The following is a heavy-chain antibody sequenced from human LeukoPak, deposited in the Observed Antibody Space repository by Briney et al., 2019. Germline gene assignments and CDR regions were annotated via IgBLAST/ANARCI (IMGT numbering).Heavy chain of an antibody. J-gene: IGHJ5*02. CDR2: ISLDVYT. V-gene: IGHV4-34*01. Sequence: SQSLSPTCSVHAQALRGYYWRWVRHSPNVGRRWIWEISLDVYTTSNPSLKSRLTMYGDTSKNQFSLQLRSVTAADTAIYYCERDGYGFGRAFDPWGQGTLVSVST. CDR3: ERDGYGFGRAFDP. CDR1: AQALRGYY. D-gene: IGHD3-3*01.